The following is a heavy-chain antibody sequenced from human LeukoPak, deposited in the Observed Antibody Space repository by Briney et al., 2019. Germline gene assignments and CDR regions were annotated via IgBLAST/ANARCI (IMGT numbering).Heavy chain of an antibody. Sequence: PGGSLRLSCAASGFTFDDYAMHWVRQAPGKGLEWVSGISWNSGSIGYADSVKGRFTISRDNAKNSLYLQMNSLRAEDTALYYCAKDGIPCYSSSCGHRWFDPWGQGTLVTVSS. D-gene: IGHD6-13*01. J-gene: IGHJ5*02. CDR1: GFTFDDYA. CDR2: ISWNSGSI. CDR3: AKDGIPCYSSSCGHRWFDP. V-gene: IGHV3-9*01.